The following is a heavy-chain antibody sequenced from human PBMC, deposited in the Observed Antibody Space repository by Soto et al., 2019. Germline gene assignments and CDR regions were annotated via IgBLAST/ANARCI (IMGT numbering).Heavy chain of an antibody. CDR2: IKEDGSLK. CDR1: GFYITNYW. D-gene: IGHD2-2*02. CDR3: VRDSYTAHWHTAGEDY. Sequence: DVQLVESGGGLVQPGGSLRLSCAASGFYITNYWMTWVRQAPGKGPEWVANIKEDGSLKFYVDSVRGRFTISRDNAKNSVYLEMSRLRAEDTAVYYCVRDSYTAHWHTAGEDYWGQGTLVIVSS. V-gene: IGHV3-7*01. J-gene: IGHJ4*02.